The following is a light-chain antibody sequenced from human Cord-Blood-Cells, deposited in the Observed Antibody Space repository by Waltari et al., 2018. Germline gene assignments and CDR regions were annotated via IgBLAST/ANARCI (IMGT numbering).Light chain of an antibody. Sequence: QSALTQPASVSGAPGQSITISCTGTSSDVGGYNYVSWYQPHPGKAPNILIYYVSNRPSAVSNRIYGSKSGKTASLTISGLRAYDEADYYCISNTSSSNPVAFDGGTKLTV. CDR3: ISNTSSSNPVA. V-gene: IGLV2-14*01. CDR2: YVS. CDR1: SSDVGGYNY. J-gene: IGLJ2*01.